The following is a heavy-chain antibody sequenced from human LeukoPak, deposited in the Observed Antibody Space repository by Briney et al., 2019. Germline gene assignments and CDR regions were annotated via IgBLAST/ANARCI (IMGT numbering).Heavy chain of an antibody. D-gene: IGHD3-16*02. CDR3: ARDYDCVWGSYRYDYFDY. CDR2: IKEDGSEK. CDR1: GFTFSSYW. V-gene: IGHV3-7*05. J-gene: IGHJ4*02. Sequence: PGGSLRLSCAAPGFTFSSYWMTWVRQAPGKGPEWVANIKEDGSEKYYVDSVKGRFSISRDNAKNSLYLQMNSLRAEDTAVYYCARDYDCVWGSYRYDYFDYWGQGTLVTVSS.